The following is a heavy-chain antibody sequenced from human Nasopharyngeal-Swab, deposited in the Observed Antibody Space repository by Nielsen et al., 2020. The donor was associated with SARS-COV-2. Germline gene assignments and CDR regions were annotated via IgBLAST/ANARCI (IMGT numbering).Heavy chain of an antibody. Sequence: GGSLRLSCAASGISFSSYGMHWVRQAPGKGLEWVALISFDGSETYYVDSVKGRFTISRDNSENTLYLQMNSLRVDDTSVCYCAKGYWYFDLWGRGTLVTVSS. J-gene: IGHJ2*01. V-gene: IGHV3-30*18. CDR1: GISFSSYG. CDR3: AKGYWYFDL. CDR2: ISFDGSET.